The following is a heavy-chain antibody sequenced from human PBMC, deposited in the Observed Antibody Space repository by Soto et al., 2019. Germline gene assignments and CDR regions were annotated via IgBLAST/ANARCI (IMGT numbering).Heavy chain of an antibody. Sequence: QVQLQESGPGLVKPSQTLSLTCTVSGGSISSGDYYWSWIRQPPGKGLEWIGYIYYSGGTYYNPSLKSRVTISVDTSKNQFSLKLSSVTAADTAVYYCARETCSGGSCYSPRFDYWGQGTLVTVSS. D-gene: IGHD2-15*01. CDR2: IYYSGGT. J-gene: IGHJ4*02. V-gene: IGHV4-30-4*01. CDR3: ARETCSGGSCYSPRFDY. CDR1: GGSISSGDYY.